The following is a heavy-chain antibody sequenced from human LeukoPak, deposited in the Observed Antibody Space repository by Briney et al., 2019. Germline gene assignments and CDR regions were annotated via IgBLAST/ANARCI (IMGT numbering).Heavy chain of an antibody. CDR3: ARDWNGSGTASDH. V-gene: IGHV3-7*05. CDR1: GFSFSAYW. CDR2: IKVDGTEK. J-gene: IGHJ4*02. D-gene: IGHD1-1*01. Sequence: PGESLRLSCAASGFSFSAYWMSWVRQAPGKGLEWVANIKVDGTEKYYVDSVKGRFTISRDNAKNSLSLQMSGLRAEDTAVYYCARDWNGSGTASDHWGQGTLVTVSS.